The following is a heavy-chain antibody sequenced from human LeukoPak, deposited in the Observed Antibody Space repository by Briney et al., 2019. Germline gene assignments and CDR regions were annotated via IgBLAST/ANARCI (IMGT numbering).Heavy chain of an antibody. V-gene: IGHV3-43*02. CDR1: GFNFDAYA. CDR2: ISADGGST. D-gene: IGHD3-9*01. CDR3: AKDVGVLRYFDWLINYYYYGMDV. Sequence: GGSLRLSCAASGFNFDAYAMHWVRQAPGKGLQWISLISADGGSTYYADSVKGRFTISRDNSRNSLYLQMNSLTTEDTAFYYCAKDVGVLRYFDWLINYYYYGMDVWGQGTTVTVSS. J-gene: IGHJ6*02.